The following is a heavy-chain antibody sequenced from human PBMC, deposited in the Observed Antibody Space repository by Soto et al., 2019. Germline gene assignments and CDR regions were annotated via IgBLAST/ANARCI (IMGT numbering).Heavy chain of an antibody. J-gene: IGHJ4*02. D-gene: IGHD6-13*01. V-gene: IGHV3-15*01. CDR1: GFTFSSAW. Sequence: GGSLRLSCAASGFTFSSAWMSWVRQAPGGGLEWVGRIKRNIDGGTTDYAAPVKGRFAISRDDSNSILYLEMNSLRSEDTAVYYCARDLGVQTRMAEGIAAAVFPYWGQGTLVTVSS. CDR3: ARDLGVQTRMAEGIAAAVFPY. CDR2: IKRNIDGGTT.